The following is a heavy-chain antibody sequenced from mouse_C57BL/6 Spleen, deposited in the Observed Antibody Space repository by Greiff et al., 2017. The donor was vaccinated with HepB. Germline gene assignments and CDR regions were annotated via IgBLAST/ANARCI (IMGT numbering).Heavy chain of an antibody. CDR2: IYPGSGST. D-gene: IGHD1-1*02. Sequence: QVQLQQPGAELVKPGASVKMSCKASGYTFTSYWITWVKQRPGQGLEWIGDIYPGSGSTNYNEKFKSKATLTVDTSSSTAYMQLSSLTSEDSAVYYCARWGAYGHYFDYWGQGTTLTVSS. J-gene: IGHJ2*01. CDR1: GYTFTSYW. CDR3: ARWGAYGHYFDY. V-gene: IGHV1-55*01.